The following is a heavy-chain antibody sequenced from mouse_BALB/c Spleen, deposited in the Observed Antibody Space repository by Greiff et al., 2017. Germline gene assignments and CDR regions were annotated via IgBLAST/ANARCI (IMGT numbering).Heavy chain of an antibody. CDR2: ISYSGST. CDR1: GYSITSDYA. J-gene: IGHJ1*01. CDR3: ARWGLLWLRRDWYFDV. V-gene: IGHV3-2*02. D-gene: IGHD2-2*01. Sequence: EVKLEESGPGLVKPSQSLSLTCTVTGYSITSDYAWNWIRQLPGNKLEWMGYISYSGSTSYNPSLKSRISITRDTSKNQFFLQLNSVTTEDTATYYCARWGLLWLRRDWYFDVWGAGTTVTVSS.